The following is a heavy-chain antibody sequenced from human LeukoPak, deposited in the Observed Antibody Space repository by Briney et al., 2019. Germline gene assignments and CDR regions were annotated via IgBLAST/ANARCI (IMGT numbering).Heavy chain of an antibody. D-gene: IGHD3-9*01. CDR3: AKGCHDLLTGYTTRHY. CDR2: ISGSGGST. Sequence: GGSLRLSCAASAFTFSSYAMSWVRQAPGKGLEWVSAISGSGGSTYYADSVKGRFTISRDNSKNTLYLQMNSLRAEDTAVYYCAKGCHDLLTGYTTRHYWGQGTLVTVSS. J-gene: IGHJ4*02. CDR1: AFTFSSYA. V-gene: IGHV3-23*01.